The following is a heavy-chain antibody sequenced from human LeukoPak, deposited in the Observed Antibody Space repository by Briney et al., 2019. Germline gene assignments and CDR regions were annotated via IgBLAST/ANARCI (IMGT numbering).Heavy chain of an antibody. CDR2: ISSSSSYI. V-gene: IGHV3-21*01. CDR3: ARLIGIAVAGDAFDI. J-gene: IGHJ3*02. D-gene: IGHD6-19*01. CDR1: GFTFSSYS. Sequence: GGSLRLSCAASGFTFSSYSMNWVRQAPGKGLEWVSSISSSSSYIYYADSVKGRFTISRDNAKNSLYPQMNSLRAEDTAVYYCARLIGIAVAGDAFDIWGQGTMVTVSS.